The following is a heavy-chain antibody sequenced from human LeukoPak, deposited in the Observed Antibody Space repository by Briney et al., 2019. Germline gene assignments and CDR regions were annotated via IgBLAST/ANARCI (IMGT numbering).Heavy chain of an antibody. D-gene: IGHD5-18*01. CDR3: AKGGLIQLWSSKDAFDI. Sequence: ASVKVSCKASGYTFTSYYMHWVRQAPGQGLEWMGIINPSGGSTSYAQKFQGRVTMTRDTSTSTAYMELSSLRAEDTAVYYCAKGGLIQLWSSKDAFDIWGQGTMVTVSS. CDR1: GYTFTSYY. J-gene: IGHJ3*02. V-gene: IGHV1-46*01. CDR2: INPSGGST.